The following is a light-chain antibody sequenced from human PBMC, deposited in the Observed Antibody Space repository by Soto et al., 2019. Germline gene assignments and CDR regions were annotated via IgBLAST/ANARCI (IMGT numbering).Light chain of an antibody. CDR3: QQSYTTPWT. CDR2: ATS. Sequence: DIQMTQSPSTLSASVVDRVTITCRASQSISTWLAWYQQKPGKAPKVLIYATSGLQSGVPSRFSGSGSGTDFTLTISSLQPEDFTTYYCQQSYTTPWTFGQGTKVDIK. V-gene: IGKV1-39*01. CDR1: QSISTW. J-gene: IGKJ1*01.